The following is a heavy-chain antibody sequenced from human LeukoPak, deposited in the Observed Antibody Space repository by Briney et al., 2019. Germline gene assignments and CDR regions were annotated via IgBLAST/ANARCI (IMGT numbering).Heavy chain of an antibody. J-gene: IGHJ4*02. D-gene: IGHD3-10*01. CDR2: TYYRSKWYN. CDR1: GDSVSSNSAA. Sequence: SQTLSLTCAISGDSVSSNSAAWNWIRQSPSRGLEWLGRTYYRSKWYNDYALSVKSRIAFNPDTSKNQISLQLNSVTPEDTAVYYCARGLYYYGSGIDYWGQGTLVTVSS. V-gene: IGHV6-1*01. CDR3: ARGLYYYGSGIDY.